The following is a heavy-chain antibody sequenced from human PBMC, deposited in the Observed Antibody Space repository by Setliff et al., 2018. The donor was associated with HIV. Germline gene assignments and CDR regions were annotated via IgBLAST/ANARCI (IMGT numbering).Heavy chain of an antibody. V-gene: IGHV3-9*03. CDR1: GFTFDDYA. CDR2: ISWNSGSI. D-gene: IGHD1-1*01. Sequence: PGGSLRLSCAASGFTFDDYAMHWVRQAPGKGLEWVSGISWNSGSIGYADSVKGRFTISRDNAKNSLYLQMNSLRAEDMALYYCAKTTPPYYFDYWGQGTLVTVSS. J-gene: IGHJ4*02. CDR3: AKTTPPYYFDY.